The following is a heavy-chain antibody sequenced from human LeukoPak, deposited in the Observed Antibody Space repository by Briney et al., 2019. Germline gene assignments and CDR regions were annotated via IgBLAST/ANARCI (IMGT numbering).Heavy chain of an antibody. Sequence: PGGSLRLSCVASGFTFNNYWMSWVRQAPGTGPEWVANIKQDGSEKYYVDSVKGRFTISRDNAKNSLYLQMNSLRAEDTAVYYCAKAGAVVVVVAKFFDYWGQGTLVTVSS. CDR3: AKAGAVVVVVAKFFDY. CDR2: IKQDGSEK. CDR1: GFTFNNYW. J-gene: IGHJ4*02. V-gene: IGHV3-7*03. D-gene: IGHD2-15*01.